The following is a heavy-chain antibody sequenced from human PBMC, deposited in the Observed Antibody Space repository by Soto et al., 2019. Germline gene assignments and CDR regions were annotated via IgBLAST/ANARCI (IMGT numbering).Heavy chain of an antibody. J-gene: IGHJ6*02. CDR3: AKDLYDSYGMDV. CDR2: ISGCVDTP. CDR1: GFTFSNYA. Sequence: GGSLRLSCAASGFTFSNYAISWVRQAPGKGLEWVSIISGCVDTPYYADSVKGRFTISRDYSKKKLYLQMNSLRAEDTAIYYCAKDLYDSYGMDVWGQGTTVTVSS. V-gene: IGHV3-23*01. D-gene: IGHD3-16*01.